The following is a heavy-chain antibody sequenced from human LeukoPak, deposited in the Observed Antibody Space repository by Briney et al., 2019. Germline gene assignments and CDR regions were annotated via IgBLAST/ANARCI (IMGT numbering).Heavy chain of an antibody. V-gene: IGHV1-18*01. Sequence: ASVKVSCKASGYTFTSYGISWVRQAPGQGLEWMGWISAYNGNTNYAQKLQGRVTMTTDTSTSTAYMGLRSLRSDDTAVYYCARDFSITIFGVVTFDYWDQGTLVTVSS. CDR1: GYTFTSYG. J-gene: IGHJ4*02. CDR2: ISAYNGNT. CDR3: ARDFSITIFGVVTFDY. D-gene: IGHD3-3*01.